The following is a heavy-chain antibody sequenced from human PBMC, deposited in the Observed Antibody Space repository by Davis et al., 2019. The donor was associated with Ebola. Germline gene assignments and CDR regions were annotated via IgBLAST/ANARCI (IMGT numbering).Heavy chain of an antibody. V-gene: IGHV4-39*01. J-gene: IGHJ6*02. CDR1: GGSVSSNNNF. CDR2: IYYSGST. D-gene: IGHD3-10*01. CDR3: ARGYYYGSGSYYNGGNYYYYYGMDV. Sequence: MPSETLSLTCTVSGGSVSSNNNFWGWIRQPPGMGLEWIGSIYYSGSTYFNPSLKSRVTISVDTSKNQFSLKLSSVTAADTAVYYCARGYYYGSGSYYNGGNYYYYYGMDVWGQGTTVTVSS.